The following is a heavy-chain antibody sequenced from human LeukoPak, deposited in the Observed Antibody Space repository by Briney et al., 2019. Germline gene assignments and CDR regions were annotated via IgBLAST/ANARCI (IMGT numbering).Heavy chain of an antibody. CDR1: GYTFTSYY. J-gene: IGHJ5*02. D-gene: IGHD3-3*01. CDR3: ARAAINWSGYYNNNWFDP. Sequence: ASVKVSCKASGYTFTSYYMHWVRQAPGQGLEWMGIINPSGGSTSYAQKFQGRVTITADASTSTAYMELSSLRSEDTAVYYCARAAINWSGYYNNNWFDPWGQGTLVTVSS. V-gene: IGHV1-46*01. CDR2: INPSGGST.